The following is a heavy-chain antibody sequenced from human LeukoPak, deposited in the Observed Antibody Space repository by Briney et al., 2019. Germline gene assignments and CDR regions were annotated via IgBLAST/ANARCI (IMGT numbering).Heavy chain of an antibody. CDR1: GGSISDYY. CDR3: ARDRVHFDF. CDR2: IYYSGSSYHSGST. Sequence: SETLSLTCTVSGGSISDYYWSWIRQPPGKGLEWIGYIYYSGSSYHSGSTNYNPSLKSRVTISVEASENQFPLKLSSVTAADTAAYYCARDRVHFDFWGQGTLLTVSS. V-gene: IGHV4-59*01. J-gene: IGHJ4*02.